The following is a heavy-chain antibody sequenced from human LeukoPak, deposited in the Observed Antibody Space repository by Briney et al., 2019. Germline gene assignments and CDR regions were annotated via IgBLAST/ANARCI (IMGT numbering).Heavy chain of an antibody. CDR3: ARVSGNYYRWFDS. Sequence: GGSLRLSCAASRFTFSSYWMSWVRQAPGKGLEWVANIKQDGSEKYYVDSVKGRFTISRDNAKNSLYLQMNSLRAEDTAVYYCARVSGNYYRWFDSWGQGTLVTVSS. V-gene: IGHV3-7*03. CDR2: IKQDGSEK. D-gene: IGHD1-26*01. J-gene: IGHJ5*01. CDR1: RFTFSSYW.